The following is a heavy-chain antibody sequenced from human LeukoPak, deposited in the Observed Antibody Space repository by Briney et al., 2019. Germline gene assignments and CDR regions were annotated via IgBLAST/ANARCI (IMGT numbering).Heavy chain of an antibody. J-gene: IGHJ4*02. CDR3: ARSQNYYGSGDY. CDR2: VYYTGNT. D-gene: IGHD3-10*01. V-gene: IGHV4-61*03. CDR1: AGSVTNGDYY. Sequence: PSETLSLTCTVSAGSVTNGDYYWSWLRQPPGKALEWIGFVYYTGNTYYNPSLEGRVTISVDTSRNHFSVKLSSVTAVDTAVYYCARSQNYYGSGDYWSQGTLVTVSS.